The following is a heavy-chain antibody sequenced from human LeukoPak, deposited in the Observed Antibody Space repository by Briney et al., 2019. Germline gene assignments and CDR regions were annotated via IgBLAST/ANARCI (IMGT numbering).Heavy chain of an antibody. Sequence: SETLSLTCTVSGGSISSYYWSWIRQPPGKGLEWIGYIHYSGSTNYNPSLKSRVTISVDTSKNQFSLKLSSVTAADTAVYFCARDSRYCSGGNCHLRFDYWGQGILVTVSS. J-gene: IGHJ4*02. D-gene: IGHD2-15*01. CDR1: GGSISSYY. CDR2: IHYSGST. CDR3: ARDSRYCSGGNCHLRFDY. V-gene: IGHV4-59*12.